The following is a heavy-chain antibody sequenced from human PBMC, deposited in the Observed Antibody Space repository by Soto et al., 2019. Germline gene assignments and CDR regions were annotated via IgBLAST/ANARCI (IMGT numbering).Heavy chain of an antibody. CDR3: ARHFEAAGSTWYFDL. J-gene: IGHJ2*01. Sequence: QVQLQESGPGLVKPSETLSLTCTVSGGSISSYYWSWIRQPPGKGLEWIGYIYYSGSTNYNPSLKSRVTISVDTSKNQFSLKLSSVTAADTAVYYCARHFEAAGSTWYFDLWGRGTLVTVSS. D-gene: IGHD6-13*01. CDR2: IYYSGST. CDR1: GGSISSYY. V-gene: IGHV4-59*08.